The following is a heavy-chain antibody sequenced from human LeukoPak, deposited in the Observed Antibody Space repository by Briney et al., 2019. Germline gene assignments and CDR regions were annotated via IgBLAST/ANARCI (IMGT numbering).Heavy chain of an antibody. J-gene: IGHJ4*02. V-gene: IGHV3-30*18. CDR1: GSSSIFTNYG. CDR2: ISFDGSVK. Sequence: GGSLRLSCAASGSSSIFTNYGMHWVRQAPGKGLEWVALISFDGSVKYYADSVKGRFTISRDNSKSTLYLQMNDLRVGDTAVYYCAKDLYCSDGNCQYTFHYWGQGSLVTVSS. D-gene: IGHD2-15*01. CDR3: AKDLYCSDGNCQYTFHY.